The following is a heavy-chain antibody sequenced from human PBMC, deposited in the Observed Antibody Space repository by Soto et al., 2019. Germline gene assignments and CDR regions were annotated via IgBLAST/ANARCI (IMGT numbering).Heavy chain of an antibody. D-gene: IGHD2-21*02. CDR2: IGTAGDT. V-gene: IGHV3-13*01. CDR3: ARKLAYCGGDCPFDY. Sequence: GESLKISCAASGFTFSSYDMHWVRQATGKGREWVSAIGTAGDTYYPGSVKGRFTISRENAKNSLYLQMNSLRAGDTAVYYCARKLAYCGGDCPFDYWGQGTLVTVSS. J-gene: IGHJ4*02. CDR1: GFTFSSYD.